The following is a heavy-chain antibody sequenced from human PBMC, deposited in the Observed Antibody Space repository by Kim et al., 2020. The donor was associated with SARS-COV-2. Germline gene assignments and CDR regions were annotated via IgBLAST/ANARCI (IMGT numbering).Heavy chain of an antibody. CDR2: IWYDGSNK. CDR3: ARGGYCSSTSCYAKFDY. D-gene: IGHD2-2*01. V-gene: IGHV3-33*01. J-gene: IGHJ4*02. Sequence: GGSLRLSCAASGFTFSSYGMHWVRQAPGKGLEWVAVIWYDGSNKYYADSVKGRFTISRDNSKNTLYLQMNSLRAEDTAVYYCARGGYCSSTSCYAKFDYWGQGTLVTVSS. CDR1: GFTFSSYG.